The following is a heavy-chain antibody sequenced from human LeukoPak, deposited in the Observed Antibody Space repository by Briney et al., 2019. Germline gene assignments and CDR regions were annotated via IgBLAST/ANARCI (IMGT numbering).Heavy chain of an antibody. CDR1: GFTFSSYG. CDR2: ISFDGSNK. D-gene: IGHD6-13*01. V-gene: IGHV3-30*18. Sequence: PGRSLRFSCAASGFTFSSYGMHWVRQAPGKGLEWVAVISFDGSNKYYADSVKGRFTISRDNSKNTLYLQMNSLRAEDTAVYYCAKSRYSSSWYIDYWGQGTLVTVSS. CDR3: AKSRYSSSWYIDY. J-gene: IGHJ4*02.